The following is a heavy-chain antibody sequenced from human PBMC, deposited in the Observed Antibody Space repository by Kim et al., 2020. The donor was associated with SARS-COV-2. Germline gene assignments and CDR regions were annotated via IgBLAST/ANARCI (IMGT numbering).Heavy chain of an antibody. Sequence: GGSLRLSCVVSGFTFSNYGMHWVRQAPGKGLEWVAVIWYDGSNKYYGDSVKGRFTISRDNSKNRLYLQMHSLRAEDTAVYYCARDGEDIVVVPSSSLGMDVWGQGTTVTVSS. CDR2: IWYDGSNK. V-gene: IGHV3-33*01. J-gene: IGHJ6*02. CDR1: GFTFSNYG. D-gene: IGHD2-2*01. CDR3: ARDGEDIVVVPSSSLGMDV.